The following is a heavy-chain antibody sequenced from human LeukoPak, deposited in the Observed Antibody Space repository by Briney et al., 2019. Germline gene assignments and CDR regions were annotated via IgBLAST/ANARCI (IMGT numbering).Heavy chain of an antibody. CDR3: AKARPVGDGEHFDY. CDR2: ISGSGGST. J-gene: IGHJ4*02. V-gene: IGHV3-23*01. Sequence: PGGSLRLSCAASGFTFSSHAMSWVRQAAGKGLEWVSAISGSGGSTYYADSVKGRFTISRDNSKNTLYLQMNSLRAEDTAVYYCAKARPVGDGEHFDYWGQGTLVTVSS. CDR1: GFTFSSHA. D-gene: IGHD4-17*01.